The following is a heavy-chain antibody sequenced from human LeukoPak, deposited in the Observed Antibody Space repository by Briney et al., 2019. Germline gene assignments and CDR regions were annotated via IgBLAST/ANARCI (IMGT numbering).Heavy chain of an antibody. Sequence: GGSLRLSCAASGFIFTDYWMYWVRQAPGKGLECVANIKPDGSEKYYVDSVKGRFTVSRDNAKNSLFLQMNSLRAEDTAVYYCASGNYFDYWGQGTLVTVSS. CDR1: GFIFTDYW. CDR3: ASGNYFDY. V-gene: IGHV3-7*01. CDR2: IKPDGSEK. J-gene: IGHJ4*02.